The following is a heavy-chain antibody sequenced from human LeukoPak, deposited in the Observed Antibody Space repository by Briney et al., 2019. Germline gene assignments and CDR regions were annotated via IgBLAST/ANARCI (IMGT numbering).Heavy chain of an antibody. Sequence: GRSLRLSCAASGFTFSSYAMHWFRQAPGKGLEWVAVISYDGSNKYYADSVKGRFTISRDNSKNTLYLQMNSLRAEDTAVYYCARDHGIYCSSTSCYYFDYWGQGTLVTVSS. D-gene: IGHD2-2*01. V-gene: IGHV3-30*04. CDR1: GFTFSSYA. J-gene: IGHJ4*02. CDR2: ISYDGSNK. CDR3: ARDHGIYCSSTSCYYFDY.